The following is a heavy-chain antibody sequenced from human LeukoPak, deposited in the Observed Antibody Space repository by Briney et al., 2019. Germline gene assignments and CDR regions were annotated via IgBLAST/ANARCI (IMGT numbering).Heavy chain of an antibody. CDR3: ASDIAAAGTKHYYYMDV. CDR1: GYTFTGYY. J-gene: IGHJ6*03. V-gene: IGHV1-2*02. Sequence: ASVKVSCKASGYTFTGYYMHWVRQAPGQGLEWMGWINPNSGGTNYAQKFQGRVTMTRDTSISTAYMELSRLRSDDTAVYYCASDIAAAGTKHYYYMDVWGKGTTVTVSS. CDR2: INPNSGGT. D-gene: IGHD6-13*01.